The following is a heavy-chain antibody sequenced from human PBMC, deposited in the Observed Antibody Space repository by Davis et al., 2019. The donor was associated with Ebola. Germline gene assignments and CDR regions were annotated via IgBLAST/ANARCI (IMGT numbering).Heavy chain of an antibody. V-gene: IGHV3-23*01. CDR2: ISHSGVHT. CDR1: GFPFDDYP. Sequence: GESLKISCAASGFPFDDYPMTWVRQVPGKGLEWVSSISHSGVHTYFADSVEGRFSISRDNSKNTLHLHMNSLRAEDTAVYYCARDRDGSYCADVWGKGTTVTVSS. J-gene: IGHJ6*04. D-gene: IGHD1-26*01. CDR3: ARDRDGSYCADV.